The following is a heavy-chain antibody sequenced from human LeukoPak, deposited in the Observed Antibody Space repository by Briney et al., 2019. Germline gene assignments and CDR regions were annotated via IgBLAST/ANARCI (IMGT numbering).Heavy chain of an antibody. CDR3: ARGSGGSSWYNYYYYMDV. V-gene: IGHV1-69*01. J-gene: IGHJ6*03. CDR1: GYSFTSYW. Sequence: KISCKGSGYSFTSYWISWVRQAPGQGLEWMGGIIPIFGTANYAQKFQGRVTITADESTSTAYMELSSLRSEDTAVYYCARGSGGSSWYNYYYYMDVWGKGTTVTVSS. D-gene: IGHD6-13*01. CDR2: IIPIFGTA.